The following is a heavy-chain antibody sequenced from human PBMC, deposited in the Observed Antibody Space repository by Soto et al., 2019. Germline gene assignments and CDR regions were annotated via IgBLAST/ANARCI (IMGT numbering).Heavy chain of an antibody. Sequence: ASVKVSCKASGYTFTSCGISWVRQAPGQGLEWMGWISAYNGNTNYAQKLQGRVTMTTDTSTSTAYMELRSLRSDDTAVYYCASFRLDYGDLNYWGQGTLVTVSS. CDR3: ASFRLDYGDLNY. V-gene: IGHV1-18*04. CDR1: GYTFTSCG. D-gene: IGHD4-17*01. J-gene: IGHJ4*02. CDR2: ISAYNGNT.